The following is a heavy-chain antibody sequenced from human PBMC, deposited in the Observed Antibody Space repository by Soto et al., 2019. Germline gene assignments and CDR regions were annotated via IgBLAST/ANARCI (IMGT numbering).Heavy chain of an antibody. CDR1: GGSISSYY. Sequence: PSETLSLTCTVSGGSISSYYWSWIRQPPGKGLEWIGYIYYSGSTNYNPSLKSRVTISVDTSKNQFSLKLSSVTAADTAVYYCAREVEIATASWFDPWGQGTLVTVSS. CDR2: IYYSGST. CDR3: AREVEIATASWFDP. D-gene: IGHD4-4*01. V-gene: IGHV4-59*01. J-gene: IGHJ5*02.